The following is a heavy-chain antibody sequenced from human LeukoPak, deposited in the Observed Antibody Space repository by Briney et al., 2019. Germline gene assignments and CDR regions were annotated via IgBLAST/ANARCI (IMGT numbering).Heavy chain of an antibody. CDR1: GYTFTSYD. CDR3: ARVGSSWYRYYYGMDV. J-gene: IGHJ6*02. V-gene: IGHV1-8*01. CDR2: KNPNSGNT. Sequence: EASVKVSCKASGYTFTSYDINWVRQATGQGLEWMGWKNPNSGNTGYAQKFQGRVTMTRNTSISTAYMELSSLRSEDTAVYYCARVGSSWYRYYYGMDVWGQGTTVTVTS. D-gene: IGHD6-13*01.